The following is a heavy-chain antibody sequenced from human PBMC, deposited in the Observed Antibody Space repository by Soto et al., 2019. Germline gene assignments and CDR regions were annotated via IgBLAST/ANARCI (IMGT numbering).Heavy chain of an antibody. CDR2: ISSSSSYI. Sequence: EVQLVESGGGLVKPGGSLSLSCAASGFTFSSYSMNWVRQAPGKGLEWVSSISSSSSYIYYAQSVKGRLTISRDNAKNSLYLQMNSLRAEDTAVYYCARHPETDYCSGGSCYSGYWGPGTLVTASS. CDR1: GFTFSSYS. J-gene: IGHJ4*02. CDR3: ARHPETDYCSGGSCYSGY. V-gene: IGHV3-21*01. D-gene: IGHD2-15*01.